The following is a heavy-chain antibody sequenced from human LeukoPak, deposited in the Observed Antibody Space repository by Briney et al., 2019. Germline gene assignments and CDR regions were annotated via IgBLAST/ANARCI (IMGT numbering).Heavy chain of an antibody. J-gene: IGHJ2*01. D-gene: IGHD6-13*01. CDR3: ARSRMQNTSAWYWYFDL. Sequence: GGSLRLSCAASGFTFPNYAMNWVRLAPGKGLEWVSGISGSGRSTCYADSVKGRFTISRDNSKNTLFLHLNTLRVEDTALYYCARSRMQNTSAWYWYFDLWGRGTLVPVSS. V-gene: IGHV3-23*01. CDR1: GFTFPNYA. CDR2: ISGSGRST.